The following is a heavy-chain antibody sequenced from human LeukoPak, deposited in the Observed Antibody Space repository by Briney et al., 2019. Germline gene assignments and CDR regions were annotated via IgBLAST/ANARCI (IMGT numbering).Heavy chain of an antibody. V-gene: IGHV4-34*01. D-gene: IGHD3-10*01. CDR3: ASWVVRGLRYYGMDV. Sequence: TSETLSLTCAVYGGSFSGYYWSWIRQPPGKGLEWIGEINHSGSTNYNPSLKSRVTISVDTSKNQFSLKLSSVTAADTAVYYCASWVVRGLRYYGMDVWGQETTVTVSS. CDR2: INHSGST. CDR1: GGSFSGYY. J-gene: IGHJ6*02.